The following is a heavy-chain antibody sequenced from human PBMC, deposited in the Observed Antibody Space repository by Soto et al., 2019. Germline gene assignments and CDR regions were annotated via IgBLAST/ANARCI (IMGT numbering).Heavy chain of an antibody. CDR1: GFTFTSSA. Sequence: SVKVSCKASGFTFTSSAVQWVRQARGQRLEWIGWIVVGSGNTNYAQKFQERVTITRDMSTSTAYMELSSLRSEDTAVYYCAADSRLSYYGMDVWGQGTTVTVSS. CDR3: AADSRLSYYGMDV. D-gene: IGHD3-16*02. CDR2: IVVGSGNT. J-gene: IGHJ6*02. V-gene: IGHV1-58*01.